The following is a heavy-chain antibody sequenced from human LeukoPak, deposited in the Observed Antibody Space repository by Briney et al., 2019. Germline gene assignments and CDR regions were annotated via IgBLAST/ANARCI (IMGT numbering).Heavy chain of an antibody. CDR3: ARGNRLYPSCWSSLPFDI. D-gene: IGHD2-2*01. J-gene: IGHJ3*02. CDR1: GYTFTNYD. CDR2: INPISGYT. V-gene: IGHV1-8*01. Sequence: ASVKVSCKASGYTFTNYDINWVRQATGQGLEWMGWINPISGYTGYTQNFQGRVTMTGDTSISTAYMELSSLKSEDAAVYYCARGNRLYPSCWSSLPFDIWGQGTMVTVSS.